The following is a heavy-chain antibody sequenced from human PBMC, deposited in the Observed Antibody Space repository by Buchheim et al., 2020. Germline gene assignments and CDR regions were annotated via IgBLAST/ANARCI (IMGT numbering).Heavy chain of an antibody. CDR3: ARGSLSAAGTFDAFDI. D-gene: IGHD6-13*01. J-gene: IGHJ3*02. Sequence: QLQPQESGPGLVKPSETLSLTCTVSGGSISSSSYYWGWIRQPPGKGLEWIGSIYYSGSTYYNPSLKSRVTISVDTSKNQFSLKLSSVTAADTAVYYCARGSLSAAGTFDAFDIWGQGT. CDR1: GGSISSSSYY. V-gene: IGHV4-39*07. CDR2: IYYSGST.